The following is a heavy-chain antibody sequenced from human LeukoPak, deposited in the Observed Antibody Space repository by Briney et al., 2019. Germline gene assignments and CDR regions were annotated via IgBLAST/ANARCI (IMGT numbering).Heavy chain of an antibody. Sequence: SQTLSLTCTVSGGSISSGGYYWSWIRQHPGKGLEWIGYIYYSGSTYYNPSLKSRATISVDTSKNQFSLKLSSVTAADTAVYYCARSYYDFWSGYYKDAFDIWGQGTMVTVSS. CDR3: ARSYYDFWSGYYKDAFDI. CDR2: IYYSGST. J-gene: IGHJ3*02. CDR1: GGSISSGGYY. D-gene: IGHD3-3*01. V-gene: IGHV4-31*03.